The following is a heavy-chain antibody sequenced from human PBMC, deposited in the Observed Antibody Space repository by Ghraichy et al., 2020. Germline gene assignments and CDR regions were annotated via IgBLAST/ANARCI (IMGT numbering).Heavy chain of an antibody. V-gene: IGHV4-34*01. CDR2: INHSGST. D-gene: IGHD2-2*01. J-gene: IGHJ5*02. Sequence: LTCAVYGGSFSGYYWSWIRQPPGKGLEWIGEINHSGSTNYNPSLKSRVTISVDTSKNQFSLKLSSVTAADTAVYYCASLNLVVVPAAMSDPWGQGTLVTVSS. CDR3: ASLNLVVVPAAMSDP. CDR1: GGSFSGYY.